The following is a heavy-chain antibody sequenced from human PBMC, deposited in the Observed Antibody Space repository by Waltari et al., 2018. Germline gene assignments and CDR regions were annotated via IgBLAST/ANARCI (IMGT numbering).Heavy chain of an antibody. D-gene: IGHD3-16*01. J-gene: IGHJ4*02. CDR3: ASPPPTGGSSLDF. CDR2: MYYTGTT. CDR1: GASVANSHYF. Sequence: QLQLQESGPGLVKPSETLSLTCTVSGASVANSHYFWGWIRQTPEKGLEWIVTMYYTGTTYYNPYLQSRVSISLDTSKTQFSLKLHSVTAADTAVYYCASPPPTGGSSLDFWGPGTLVTVSS. V-gene: IGHV4-39*07.